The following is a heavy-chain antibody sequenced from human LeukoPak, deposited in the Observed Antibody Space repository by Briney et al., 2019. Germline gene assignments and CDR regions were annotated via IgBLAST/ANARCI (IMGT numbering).Heavy chain of an antibody. CDR3: ARTRGRGYYDY. CDR2: ITWDGDST. J-gene: IGHJ4*02. D-gene: IGHD3-22*01. CDR1: GFTFDDYA. Sequence: GGSLRLSCAASGFTFDDYAMHWVRQAPGKGLEWVSLITWDGDSTYYADSVKGRFTISRDSSKNTVYLLMNSLRVEDTAVYYCARTRGRGYYDYWGQGTLVTVSS. V-gene: IGHV3-43D*03.